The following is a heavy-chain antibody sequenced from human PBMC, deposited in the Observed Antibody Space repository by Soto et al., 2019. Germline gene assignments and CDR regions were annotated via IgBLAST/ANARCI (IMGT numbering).Heavy chain of an antibody. J-gene: IGHJ5*02. V-gene: IGHV4-34*01. CDR1: GGFLSESY. CDR3: VRIRYQLPSSVLWLDP. Sequence: SETLSLTCAVYGGFLSESYWTWIRQPPGKGLEWIGEINHVGGTNYNPSLKSRVTISVDTSQNQFSLRLISVTAADTAMYFCVRIRYQLPSSVLWLDPWGQGTPVTVSS. CDR2: INHVGGT. D-gene: IGHD3-16*01.